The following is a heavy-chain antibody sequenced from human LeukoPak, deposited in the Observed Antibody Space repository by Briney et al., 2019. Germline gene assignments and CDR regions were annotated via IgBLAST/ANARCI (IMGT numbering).Heavy chain of an antibody. J-gene: IGHJ3*02. CDR2: ISSSSSYI. CDR3: ARDLSSTAVEEIRDAFDI. Sequence: PGGSLRLSCAASGFTFSSYSMNWVRQAPGKGLEWVSSISSSSSYIYYAVSVQGRFTISRDNAKNSLYLQMKSLGAEDTAVYYCARDLSSTAVEEIRDAFDIWGQGRKVTVSS. CDR1: GFTFSSYS. D-gene: IGHD1-26*01. V-gene: IGHV3-21*01.